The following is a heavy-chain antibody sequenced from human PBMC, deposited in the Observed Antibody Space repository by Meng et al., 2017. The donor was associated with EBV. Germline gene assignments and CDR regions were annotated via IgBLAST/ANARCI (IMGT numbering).Heavy chain of an antibody. CDR1: GGPFRYYA. CDR3: ASESGRGYTPDY. V-gene: IGHV1-69*01. D-gene: IGHD3-10*01. Sequence: QVRLVHAAAEGKKLGSSVKVSCKTSGGPFRYYAISWVRQAPGQGLEWLGGFRPSLGAPNYAQKFHGRVKITADESTSTHYMDLSSLRSEDTAIYYCASESGRGYTPDYWGQGTLVTVSS. J-gene: IGHJ4*02. CDR2: FRPSLGAP.